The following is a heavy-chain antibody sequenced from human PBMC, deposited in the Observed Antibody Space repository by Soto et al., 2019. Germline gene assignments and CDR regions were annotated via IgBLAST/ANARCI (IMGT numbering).Heavy chain of an antibody. D-gene: IGHD3-10*01. V-gene: IGHV3-30*18. Sequence: QVHLVESGGGVAQPGRSLRLSCAASGFTFSSYGMHWVRQAPGKGLEWVAIISYDGSLKYYADAVKGRFTISRDNSKSALYLQMNSLRPEDTAVYYCAKDFKFSGSHYGSLNYYYGMDVWGQGTTVIVSS. CDR3: AKDFKFSGSHYGSLNYYYGMDV. J-gene: IGHJ6*02. CDR2: ISYDGSLK. CDR1: GFTFSSYG.